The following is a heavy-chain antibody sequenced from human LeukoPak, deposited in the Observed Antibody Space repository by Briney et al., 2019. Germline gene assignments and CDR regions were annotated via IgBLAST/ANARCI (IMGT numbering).Heavy chain of an antibody. V-gene: IGHV3-30*02. J-gene: IGHJ4*02. CDR3: AKDTKVYYGSGSYAPDY. D-gene: IGHD3-10*01. Sequence: DSVKVRFTISRDNSKNTLYLQMNSLRAEDTAVYYCAKDTKVYYGSGSYAPDYWGQGTLVTVSS.